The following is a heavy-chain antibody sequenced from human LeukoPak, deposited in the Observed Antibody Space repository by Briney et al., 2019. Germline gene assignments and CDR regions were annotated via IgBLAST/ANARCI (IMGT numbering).Heavy chain of an antibody. D-gene: IGHD6-13*01. CDR3: ARDRASSWPFDY. J-gene: IGHJ4*02. CDR1: GFTFSSYA. CDR2: ISYDGSNK. V-gene: IGHV3-30*04. Sequence: PGRSLRLSCAASGFTFSSYAMHWVRQAPGKGLEWVAVISYDGSNKYYADSVKGRFTISRDNAKNSLYLEMNSLRAEDTAVYYCARDRASSWPFDYWGQGTLVTVSS.